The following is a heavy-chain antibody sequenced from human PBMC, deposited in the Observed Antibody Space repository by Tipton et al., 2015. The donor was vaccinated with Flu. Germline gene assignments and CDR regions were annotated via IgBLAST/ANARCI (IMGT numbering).Heavy chain of an antibody. D-gene: IGHD6-25*01. Sequence: TLSLTCTVSGGSSTSGSYYWSWIRQPAGKGLEWIGRTYPSGSTNYNPSVRSRVTISVDTSKIQFSLTLSSVTAADTAVYYCARRYNSGYDYWGQGTLVTVSA. J-gene: IGHJ4*02. V-gene: IGHV4-61*02. CDR1: GGSSTSGSYY. CDR3: ARRYNSGYDY. CDR2: TYPSGST.